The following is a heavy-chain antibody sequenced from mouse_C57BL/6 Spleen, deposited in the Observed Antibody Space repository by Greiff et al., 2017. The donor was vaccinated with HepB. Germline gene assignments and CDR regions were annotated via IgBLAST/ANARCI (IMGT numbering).Heavy chain of an antibody. V-gene: IGHV14-4*01. Sequence: VQLKQSGAELVRPGASVKLSCTASGFNIKDDYMHWVKQRPEQGLEWIGWIDPENGDTEYASKFQGKATITADTSSNTAYLQLSSLTSEDTAVYYCTDYYGSSWLAYWGQGTLVTVSA. CDR3: TDYYGSSWLAY. CDR2: IDPENGDT. CDR1: GFNIKDDY. D-gene: IGHD1-1*01. J-gene: IGHJ3*01.